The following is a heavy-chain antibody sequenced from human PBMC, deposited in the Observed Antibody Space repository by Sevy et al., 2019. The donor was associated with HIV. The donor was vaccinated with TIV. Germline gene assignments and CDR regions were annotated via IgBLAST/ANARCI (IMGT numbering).Heavy chain of an antibody. CDR2: ISSSSSTI. CDR1: GFTFSSYS. Sequence: GGSLRLSCAASGFTFSSYSMNWVRQAPGKGLEWVSYISSSSSTIYYAASVKGRFTISRDNAKNSLYLQMNSLRAEDTAFYYCARVVVVPDYYGMDVWGQGTTVTVSS. D-gene: IGHD2-2*01. J-gene: IGHJ6*02. V-gene: IGHV3-48*01. CDR3: ARVVVVPDYYGMDV.